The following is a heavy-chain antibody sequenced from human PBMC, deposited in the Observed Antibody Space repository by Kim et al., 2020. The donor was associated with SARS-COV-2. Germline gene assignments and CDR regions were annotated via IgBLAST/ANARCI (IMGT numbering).Heavy chain of an antibody. Sequence: ADSVKGRFTISRDNTKNTLYLQMNSLRAEDTAVYYCARGDQSYYYYGMDVWGQGTTVTVSS. V-gene: IGHV3-53*01. J-gene: IGHJ6*02. CDR3: ARGDQSYYYYGMDV.